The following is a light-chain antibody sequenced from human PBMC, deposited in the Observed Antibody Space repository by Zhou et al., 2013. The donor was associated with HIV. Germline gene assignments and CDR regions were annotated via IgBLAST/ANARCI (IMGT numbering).Light chain of an antibody. J-gene: IGKJ1*01. CDR1: QSVSSN. Sequence: EVVMTQSPATLSVSPGERATLSCRASQSVSSNLAWYQQKPGQAPRLLIYGASTRATGIPARFSASGSGTEFTLIISSMQSEDFAVYYCQQYGSSPWTFGQGTKVEIK. CDR2: GAS. CDR3: QQYGSSPWT. V-gene: IGKV3-15*01.